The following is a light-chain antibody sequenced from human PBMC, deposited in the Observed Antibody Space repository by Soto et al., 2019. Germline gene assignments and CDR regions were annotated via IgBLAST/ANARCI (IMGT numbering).Light chain of an antibody. CDR1: SGSIANNY. CDR2: ENN. V-gene: IGLV6-57*04. J-gene: IGLJ2*01. CDR3: QSYDSDVVV. Sequence: FMLTQPHSVSESPGKTLSISCTRSSGSIANNYVQWYQQRPGSAPTTVIYENNQRLSGVPDRFSGSTDGSSNSASLTISGLQTEDEADYYCQSYDSDVVVFGGGTKVTVL.